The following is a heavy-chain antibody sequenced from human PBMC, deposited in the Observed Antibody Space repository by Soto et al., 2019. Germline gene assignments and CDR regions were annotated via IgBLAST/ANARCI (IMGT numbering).Heavy chain of an antibody. V-gene: IGHV4-34*01. D-gene: IGHD3-10*01. Sequence: SETLSLTCAVYGGSFSGYYWSWIRQPPGKGLEWIGEINHSGSTNYNPSLKSRVTISVDTSKNQFSLKLSSVTAADTSVYCCARGRLTYYYGSGSYYNVGVWFDPWGQGTLVTVSS. CDR3: ARGRLTYYYGSGSYYNVGVWFDP. CDR2: INHSGST. CDR1: GGSFSGYY. J-gene: IGHJ5*02.